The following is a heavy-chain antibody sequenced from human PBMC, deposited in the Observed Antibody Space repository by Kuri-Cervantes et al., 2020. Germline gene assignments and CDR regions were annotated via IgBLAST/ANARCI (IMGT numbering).Heavy chain of an antibody. CDR2: IIPIFGTA. D-gene: IGHD6-6*01. V-gene: IGHV1-69*13. CDR1: GGTFSSYA. CDR3: AREDGSSSVAFDI. Sequence: SVKVSCKASGGTFSSYAISWVRQAPGQGLEWMGGIIPIFGTANYAQKFQGRVTITADVSTSTAYMELSSLRSEDTAVYYCAREDGSSSVAFDIWGQGTMVTVSS. J-gene: IGHJ3*02.